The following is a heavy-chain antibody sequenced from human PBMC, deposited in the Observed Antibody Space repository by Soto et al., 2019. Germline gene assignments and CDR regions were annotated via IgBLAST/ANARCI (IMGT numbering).Heavy chain of an antibody. V-gene: IGHV3-7*01. CDR3: ARGDCSGGSCSSIPGY. J-gene: IGHJ4*02. Sequence: EVQLVESGGGLVQPGGSLRISCAASGFTFINYWMTWVSQAPGKGLEWVANIKEDGGEKNYVDSVKGRFTISRDNAKNSLYLQMSSLRAEDTAVYYCARGDCSGGSCSSIPGYWGQGTLVTVSS. CDR1: GFTFINYW. D-gene: IGHD2-15*01. CDR2: IKEDGGEK.